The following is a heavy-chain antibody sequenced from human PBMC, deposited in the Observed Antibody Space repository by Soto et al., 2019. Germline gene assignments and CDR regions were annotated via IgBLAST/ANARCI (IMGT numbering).Heavy chain of an antibody. J-gene: IGHJ5*02. CDR2: INTGNGNT. CDR1: GYTFTRYA. V-gene: IGHV1-3*04. Sequence: QVQLVQSGAEVKKPGASVKVSCKASGYTFTRYAMHWVRQAPGQGLDWMGWINTGNGNTHYSQKFQGRVTFTRDASATKAYMELRSLTSEDTAVYFCASTVDWFDPWGQGTLVTVSS. CDR3: ASTVDWFDP.